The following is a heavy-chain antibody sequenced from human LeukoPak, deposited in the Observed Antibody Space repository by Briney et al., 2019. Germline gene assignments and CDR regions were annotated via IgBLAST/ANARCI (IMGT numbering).Heavy chain of an antibody. CDR3: ARGEGNYYDSSGYRAFDI. D-gene: IGHD3-22*01. Sequence: SVKVSCKXSGGTFSSYTIGWVRQAPGQGLEWMGRIIPILGIANYSQKFQGRVTITADKSTSTAYMELSSLRSEDTAVYYCARGEGNYYDSSGYRAFDIWGQGTMVTVSS. CDR1: GGTFSSYT. J-gene: IGHJ3*02. CDR2: IIPILGIA. V-gene: IGHV1-69*02.